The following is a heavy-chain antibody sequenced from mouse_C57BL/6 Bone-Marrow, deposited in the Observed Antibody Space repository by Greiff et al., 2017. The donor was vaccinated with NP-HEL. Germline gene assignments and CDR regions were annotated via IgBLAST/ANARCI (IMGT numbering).Heavy chain of an antibody. D-gene: IGHD1-1*01. CDR2: IYPSDSET. CDR1: GYTFTSYW. CDR3: ARDYGSSYLSWCFDV. V-gene: IGHV1-61*01. J-gene: IGHJ1*03. Sequence: QVQLQQPGAELVRPGSSVKLSCKASGYTFTSYWMDWVKQRPGQGLEWIGNIYPSDSETHYNQKFKDKATLTVDKSSSTAYMQLSSLTSEDSAVYYCARDYGSSYLSWCFDVWGTGTTVTVSS.